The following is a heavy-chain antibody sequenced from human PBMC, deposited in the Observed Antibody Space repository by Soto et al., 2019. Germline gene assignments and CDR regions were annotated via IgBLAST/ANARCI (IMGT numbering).Heavy chain of an antibody. D-gene: IGHD2-21*01. CDR2: INGANGDT. CDR3: ARAPFLPPPAYMYYGMDV. Sequence: QVQLVQSGAEVKKAGASVRVSCKASGYTFTNYAMHWVRQAPGQRLEWMGWINGANGDTKYSESFQARVTLSRDTYASTAYMEISSLRSEDTAVYFCARAPFLPPPAYMYYGMDVWSQGTAVTVSS. J-gene: IGHJ6*02. CDR1: GYTFTNYA. V-gene: IGHV1-3*01.